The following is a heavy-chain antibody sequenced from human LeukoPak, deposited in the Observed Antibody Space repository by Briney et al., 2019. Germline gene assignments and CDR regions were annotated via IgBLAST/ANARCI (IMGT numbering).Heavy chain of an antibody. CDR1: GFSFSTSN. V-gene: IGHV3-48*04. D-gene: IGHD1-26*01. CDR3: ARGGFGIVGTSN. Sequence: GGSLRLSCAASGFSFSTSNMNWVRQAPGKGLEWVSYISSSSLTTYYADSVKGRFTISRDNAKNSLYLQMNSLRAEDTAVYYCARGGFGIVGTSNWGQGTLVTVSS. J-gene: IGHJ4*02. CDR2: ISSSSLTT.